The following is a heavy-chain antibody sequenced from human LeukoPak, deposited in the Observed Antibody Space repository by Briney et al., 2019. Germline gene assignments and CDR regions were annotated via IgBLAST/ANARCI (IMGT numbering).Heavy chain of an antibody. D-gene: IGHD2-2*01. Sequence: ASVKVSCKASGYTFTGYYMHWVRQAPGQGLEWMGWINPYSGAINYAQKFQGRVTLTRDTSISTAHMELSRLTSGDTAVYYCARDPKSQLLLDYWGQGTLVTVSS. V-gene: IGHV1-2*02. CDR3: ARDPKSQLLLDY. CDR1: GYTFTGYY. CDR2: INPYSGAI. J-gene: IGHJ4*02.